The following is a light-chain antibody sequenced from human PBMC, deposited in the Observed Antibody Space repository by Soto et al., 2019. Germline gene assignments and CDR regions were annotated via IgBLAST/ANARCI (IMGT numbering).Light chain of an antibody. J-gene: IGKJ2*01. CDR1: QNIIFY. CDR3: QQSYTTPVYS. Sequence: DIQMTQSPSSLSASVGDRVSITCRASQNIIFYLNWYQQKIGKAPNLLIYAASNLQSGVPSRFSGTGSGADFTLTISNLQPEDSATYFCQQSYTTPVYSFGQGTKVDIK. CDR2: AAS. V-gene: IGKV1-39*01.